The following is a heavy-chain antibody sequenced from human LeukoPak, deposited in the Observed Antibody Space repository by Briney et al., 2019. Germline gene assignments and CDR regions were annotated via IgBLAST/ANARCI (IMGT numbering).Heavy chain of an antibody. CDR1: GFTFSSYS. CDR2: ISSGSSYI. D-gene: IGHD6-19*01. J-gene: IGHJ4*02. Sequence: GGSLRLSCAASGFTFSSYSMNWVRQAPEKGLEWVSSISSGSSYIYYADSVKGRLTISRDNAKNSLYLQMNSLRAEDTAVYYCARAVIAVAGRCFDYWGQGTLVTVSS. V-gene: IGHV3-21*01. CDR3: ARAVIAVAGRCFDY.